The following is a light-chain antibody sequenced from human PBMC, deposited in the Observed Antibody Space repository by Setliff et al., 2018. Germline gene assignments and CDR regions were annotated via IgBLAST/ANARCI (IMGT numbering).Light chain of an antibody. CDR1: SSDAGGYNY. CDR3: SSYISSSTFV. J-gene: IGLJ1*01. V-gene: IGLV2-14*01. Sequence: QSALAQPASVSGSPGQSITISCTGTSSDAGGYNYVSWYQQHPGKAPKLMIYDVSKRPSGVSNRFSGSKSGNTASLTISGLQAEDEADYYCSSYISSSTFVFGTGTKV. CDR2: DVS.